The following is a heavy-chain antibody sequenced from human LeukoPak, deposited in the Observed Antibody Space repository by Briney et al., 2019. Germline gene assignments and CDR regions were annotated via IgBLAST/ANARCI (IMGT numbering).Heavy chain of an antibody. V-gene: IGHV4-39*07. CDR2: IYYSGST. CDR3: AGRYSGRYYFDY. Sequence: LXXXVSGGSIXXXXYYXXXIXXPXGXXLXWIGSIYYSGSTYYNPSLKSRVTISVDTSKNQFSLKLSSVTAADTAVYYCAGRYSGRYYFDYWGQGTLVTVSS. D-gene: IGHD1-26*01. J-gene: IGHJ4*02. CDR1: GGSIXXXXYY.